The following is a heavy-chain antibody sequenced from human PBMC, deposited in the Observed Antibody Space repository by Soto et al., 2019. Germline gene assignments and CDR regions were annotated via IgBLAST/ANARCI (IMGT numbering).Heavy chain of an antibody. CDR2: IYYSGST. CDR3: ARRLDYGDPGFDY. Sequence: QLQLQESGPGLVKPSETLSLTCTVSGGSISRSSYYWGWIRQPPGKGLEWIGSIYYSGSTYYNPSLKIRVTMSVEKSNNQFSLKLSSVTAADTAVYYCARRLDYGDPGFDYWGQGILVTVSS. D-gene: IGHD4-17*01. CDR1: GGSISRSSYY. J-gene: IGHJ4*02. V-gene: IGHV4-39*01.